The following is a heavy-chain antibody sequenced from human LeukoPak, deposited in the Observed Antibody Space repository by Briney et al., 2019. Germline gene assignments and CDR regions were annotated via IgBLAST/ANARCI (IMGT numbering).Heavy chain of an antibody. CDR2: INAGNGNT. D-gene: IGHD6-25*01. J-gene: IGHJ4*02. CDR1: GYTFTSYA. Sequence: GASVKVSCKASGYTFTSYAMHWVRQAPGQRLEWMGWINAGNGNTKYSQKFQGRVTITKDTSASTAYMELSSLRSEDTAVYYCARRAPSGYYFDYWGQGTLVTVSS. CDR3: ARRAPSGYYFDY. V-gene: IGHV1-3*01.